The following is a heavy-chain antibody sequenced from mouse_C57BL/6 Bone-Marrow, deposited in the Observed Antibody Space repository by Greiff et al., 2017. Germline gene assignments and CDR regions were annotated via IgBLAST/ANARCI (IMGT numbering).Heavy chain of an antibody. CDR3: ASPTGTWGWYFDV. V-gene: IGHV1-53*01. CDR2: INPSNGGT. J-gene: IGHJ1*03. D-gene: IGHD4-1*02. CDR1: GYTFTSYW. Sequence: VQLQQPGTELVKPGASVKLSCKASGYTFTSYWMHWVKQRPGQGLEWIGNINPSNGGTNYNEKFKSKATLTVDKSSSTAYMQLSSLTSEDSAVXYCASPTGTWGWYFDVWGTGTTVTVSS.